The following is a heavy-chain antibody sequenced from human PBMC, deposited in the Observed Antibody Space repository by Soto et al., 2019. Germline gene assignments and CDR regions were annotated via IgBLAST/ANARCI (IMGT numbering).Heavy chain of an antibody. Sequence: ASVKVSYKASGYTFTSYYVHWVREATGQGLEWMGIINPSGGSTSYAQKFQGRVTMTRDTSTSTVYMELSSLRSEDTAVYYCARVVNGSTIDYWGQGTLVTVSS. CDR3: ARVVNGSTIDY. CDR1: GYTFTSYY. J-gene: IGHJ4*02. D-gene: IGHD5-12*01. CDR2: INPSGGST. V-gene: IGHV1-46*01.